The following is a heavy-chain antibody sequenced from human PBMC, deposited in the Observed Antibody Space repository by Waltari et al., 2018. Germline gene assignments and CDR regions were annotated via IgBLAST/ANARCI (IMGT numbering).Heavy chain of an antibody. CDR3: AKGQEHYYDNSGSFVS. CDR1: GYTFTGYY. V-gene: IGHV1-2*06. J-gene: IGHJ5*01. D-gene: IGHD3-22*01. Sequence: QVQLVQRGAEVKKPGASVKVSCKASGYTFTGYYIHWVRQAPGQGLEWMCRNNPNSGGTNYAQKFQGRVTMTRDTSINTAYMELSRLRPDDTAVYYCAKGQEHYYDNSGSFVSWGQGTLVTVSS. CDR2: NNPNSGGT.